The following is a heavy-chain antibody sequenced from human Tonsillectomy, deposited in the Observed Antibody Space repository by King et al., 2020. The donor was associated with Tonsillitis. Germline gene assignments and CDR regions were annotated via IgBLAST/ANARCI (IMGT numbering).Heavy chain of an antibody. CDR2: ISSSSYT. CDR1: GFTFSDYY. D-gene: IGHD6-19*01. Sequence: VQLVESGGGLVKPGGSLRLSCAASGFTFSDYYMSWIRQAPGKGLEWVSYISSSSYTNYADSVKGRFTISRDNAKNSLYLQMNSLRAEDTAVYYCAREIAVAGTGYYYYGMDVWGQGTTVTVSS. J-gene: IGHJ6*02. CDR3: AREIAVAGTGYYYYGMDV. V-gene: IGHV3-11*06.